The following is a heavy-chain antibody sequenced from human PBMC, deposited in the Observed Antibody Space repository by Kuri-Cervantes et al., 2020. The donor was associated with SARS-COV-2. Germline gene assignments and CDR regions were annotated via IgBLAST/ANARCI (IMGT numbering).Heavy chain of an antibody. J-gene: IGHJ4*02. CDR3: ARLSDSSGYYRDVVSQI. CDR1: GFTFSSYA. CDR2: ISYDGSNK. Sequence: GGSLRLSCAASGFTFSSYAMHWVRQAPGKGLEWVAVISYDGSNKYYADSVKGRFTISRDNSKNTLYLQMNSLRAEDTAVYYCARLSDSSGYYRDVVSQIWGQGTLVTVSS. V-gene: IGHV3-30*01. D-gene: IGHD3-22*01.